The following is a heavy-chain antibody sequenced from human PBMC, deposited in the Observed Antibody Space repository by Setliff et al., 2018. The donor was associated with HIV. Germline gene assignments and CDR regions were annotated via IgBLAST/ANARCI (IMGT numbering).Heavy chain of an antibody. J-gene: IGHJ1*01. CDR2: ISYSGST. CDR3: ARDSNPPYFQH. Sequence: SETLSLTCTVSGGSISSYYWSWIRQPPGKGLEWIGYISYSGSTNYNPSLKSRVTLSVKTSKNQFSLKLNSVTAADAAVYYCARDSNPPYFQHWGQGTLVTVSS. V-gene: IGHV4-59*01. CDR1: GGSISSYY.